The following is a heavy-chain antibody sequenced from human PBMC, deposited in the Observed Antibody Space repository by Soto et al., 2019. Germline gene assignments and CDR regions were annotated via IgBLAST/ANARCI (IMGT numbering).Heavy chain of an antibody. CDR3: ARGRNCSSTSCYDYFDS. D-gene: IGHD2-2*01. V-gene: IGHV3-48*01. CDR2: IDSSGNTI. J-gene: IGHJ4*02. CDR1: GVTFSSYN. Sequence: GGSLRLSCAASGVTFSSYNRNWVRQAPGKGLEWVAYIDSSGNTIYYADSVKGRLTISRDNAKNSLYLQMNSLSVEDTAVSYCARGRNCSSTSCYDYFDSWGQGTLVTVSS.